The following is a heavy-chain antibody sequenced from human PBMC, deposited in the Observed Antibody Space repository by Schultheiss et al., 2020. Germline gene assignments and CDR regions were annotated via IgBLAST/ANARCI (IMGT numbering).Heavy chain of an antibody. CDR1: GGSISSYY. V-gene: IGHV4-59*01. CDR3: ARILRYFDWLRSYYMDV. J-gene: IGHJ6*03. D-gene: IGHD3-9*01. CDR2: IYHSGST. Sequence: SETLSLTCTVPGGSISSYYWSWIRQPPGKGLEWIGNIYHSGSTKNNPSLKSRVTISVDTSKNQFSLKLTSVTAADTAVYYCARILRYFDWLRSYYMDVWGKGTTVNVSS.